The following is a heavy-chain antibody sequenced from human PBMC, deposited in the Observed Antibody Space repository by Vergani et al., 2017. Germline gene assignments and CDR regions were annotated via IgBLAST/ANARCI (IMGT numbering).Heavy chain of an antibody. CDR2: INPSGGST. CDR3: ASPRGGILPPDSRRLDY. V-gene: IGHV1-46*03. Sequence: QVQLVQSGAEVKKPGASVKVSCKASGYTFTSYYMHWVRQAPGQGLEWMGIINPSGGSTSYAQKFQGRVTMTRDTSTSTVYMELSSLRSEDTAVYYCASPRGGILPPDSRRLDYWGQGTLVTVSS. J-gene: IGHJ4*02. D-gene: IGHD2-15*01. CDR1: GYTFTSYY.